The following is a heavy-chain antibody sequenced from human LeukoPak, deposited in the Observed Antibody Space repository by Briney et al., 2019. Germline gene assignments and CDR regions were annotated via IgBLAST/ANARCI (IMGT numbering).Heavy chain of an antibody. D-gene: IGHD3-10*01. CDR1: GFTFSRYP. Sequence: PGGSLRLSCVASGFTFSRYPMTWVRQAPGKGLEWVSTIGTSAGDTHYADSVKGRFTISRDNSKNSLYLQMDSLRAEDTAVYYCAKYYYTSGSSGGRVFDSWGQGTLVTVSS. J-gene: IGHJ4*02. CDR2: IGTSAGDT. CDR3: AKYYYTSGSSGGRVFDS. V-gene: IGHV3-23*01.